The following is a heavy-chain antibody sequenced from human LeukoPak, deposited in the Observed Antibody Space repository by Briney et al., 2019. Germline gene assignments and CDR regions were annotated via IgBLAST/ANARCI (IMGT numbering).Heavy chain of an antibody. CDR3: AREQSTSGHAGAFDI. CDR1: GFTLWRYG. Sequence: PGGSLRLSCTTSGFTLWRYGMHWVRQAPGKGLEWVAVTWYGGSDYADSVRGRFSVSRDIFGNTVYLQMDNLRVEDTALYYCAREQSTSGHAGAFDIWGQGTVVTVSS. J-gene: IGHJ3*02. D-gene: IGHD5-12*01. V-gene: IGHV3-33*01. CDR2: TWYGGS.